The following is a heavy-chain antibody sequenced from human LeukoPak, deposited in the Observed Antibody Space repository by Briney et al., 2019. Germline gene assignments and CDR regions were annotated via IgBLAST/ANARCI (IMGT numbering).Heavy chain of an antibody. CDR1: GFTFSSYA. V-gene: IGHV3-23*01. CDR3: AKAAVAGTDY. Sequence: PGGSLRLSCAASGFTFSSYAMSWVRQAPGKGLEWVSAISGSGGSTYYADSVKGGFTISRDNSKNTLYLQMNSLRAEDPAVYCCAKAAVAGTDYWGQGTLVTVYS. J-gene: IGHJ4*02. D-gene: IGHD6-19*01. CDR2: ISGSGGST.